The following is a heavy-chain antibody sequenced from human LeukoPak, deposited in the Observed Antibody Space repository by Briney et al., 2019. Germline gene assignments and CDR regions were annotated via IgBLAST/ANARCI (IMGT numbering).Heavy chain of an antibody. V-gene: IGHV3-33*08. CDR3: ARDLYGDSPYNYSCCMDV. CDR2: RRYDGRNK. Sequence: GGSLRLSCAASGFTISNAWISGVRQAPAKGREWWAVRRYDGRNKYYKDSLKGRFTISRDNSKNTLSLKVNSQRAADTAVYYCARDLYGDSPYNYSCCMDVWGQGTTVTVSS. J-gene: IGHJ6*02. D-gene: IGHD4-17*01. CDR1: GFTISNAW.